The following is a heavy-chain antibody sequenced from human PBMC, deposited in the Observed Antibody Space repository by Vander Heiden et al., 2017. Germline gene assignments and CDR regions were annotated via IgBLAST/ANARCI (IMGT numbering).Heavy chain of an antibody. J-gene: IGHJ4*02. V-gene: IGHV3-9*01. D-gene: IGHD5-18*01. Sequence: EVQLVESGGGLVQPGRSLRLSCAASGFTFDDYAMDWVRQAPGKGLEWVSGISWNSGSIGYADSVKGRFTISRDNAKNSLYLQMNSLRAEDTALYYCAKMGGYSYVFDYWGQGTLVTVSS. CDR1: GFTFDDYA. CDR2: ISWNSGSI. CDR3: AKMGGYSYVFDY.